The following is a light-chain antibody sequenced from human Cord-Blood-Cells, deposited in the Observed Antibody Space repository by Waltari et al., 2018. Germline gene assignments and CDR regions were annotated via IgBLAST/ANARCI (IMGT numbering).Light chain of an antibody. J-gene: IGLJ2*01. V-gene: IGLV2-11*01. CDR1: SSDVGGYNY. CDR2: DVS. Sequence: QSALTQPRSVSGSPGQSVTISCTGTSSDVGGYNYVYWYQQHPGKAPKLMFYDVSKRPSGVPDRFSGSKSGNTASLTISGLQAEDEADYYCCSYAGSYTVVFGGGTKQTVL. CDR3: CSYAGSYTVV.